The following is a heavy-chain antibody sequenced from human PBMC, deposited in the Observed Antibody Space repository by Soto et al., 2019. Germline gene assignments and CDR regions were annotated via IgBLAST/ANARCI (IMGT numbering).Heavy chain of an antibody. Sequence: QLQLQQWGAGLLKPSETLSLTCAVYGGSFSGYYWSWSRQPPAKGLEWIGESNNNGSNNYNPSLNSRVTISVYASQNQFSLKLSSVTAADTAVYYCARGARDGYSPFDYWGQGTLVTVSS. CDR1: GGSFSGYY. CDR3: ARGARDGYSPFDY. V-gene: IGHV4-34*01. J-gene: IGHJ4*02. D-gene: IGHD5-18*01. CDR2: SNNNGSN.